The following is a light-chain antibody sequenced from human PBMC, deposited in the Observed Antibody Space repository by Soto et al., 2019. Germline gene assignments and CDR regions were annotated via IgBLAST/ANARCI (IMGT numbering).Light chain of an antibody. Sequence: DIQMTQSPSSLSASVGDSVTIACRASHIISNYFNWYQQKPWTAPKLLIYGASSLQSGVPSRFSGSGSGTDFTLTISSLQPEDFATYYCQQTYNTPLTFGQGTRLEIK. CDR2: GAS. J-gene: IGKJ5*01. CDR3: QQTYNTPLT. CDR1: HIISNY. V-gene: IGKV1-39*01.